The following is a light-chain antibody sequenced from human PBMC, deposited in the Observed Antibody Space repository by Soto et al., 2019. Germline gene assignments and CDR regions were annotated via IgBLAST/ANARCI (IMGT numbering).Light chain of an antibody. CDR1: NSDISIYNY. CDR2: EVS. CDR3: CSYTDSTNYV. V-gene: IGLV2-14*01. J-gene: IGLJ1*01. Sequence: QSALTQPASVSVSPGLSITISCTGTNSDISIYNYVSWYQQHPGKAPKLIIYEVSNRPSGISYRFSGARSGNTASLTISGLQVEDEADYYCCSYTDSTNYVFGTGNKGTV.